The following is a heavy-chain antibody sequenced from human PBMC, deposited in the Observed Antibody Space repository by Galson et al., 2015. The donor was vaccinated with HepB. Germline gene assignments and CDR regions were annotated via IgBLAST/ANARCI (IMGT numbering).Heavy chain of an antibody. CDR1: GFTFSSYG. J-gene: IGHJ6*03. Sequence: SLRLSCAASGFTFSSYGMHWVRQAPGKGLEWVAVIWYDGSNKYYADSVKGRFTISRDNSKNTLYLQMNSLRAEDTAVYYCARKPGGCSSTSCPPGDYYYMDVWGKGTTVTVS. CDR3: ARKPGGCSSTSCPPGDYYYMDV. V-gene: IGHV3-33*01. D-gene: IGHD2-2*01. CDR2: IWYDGSNK.